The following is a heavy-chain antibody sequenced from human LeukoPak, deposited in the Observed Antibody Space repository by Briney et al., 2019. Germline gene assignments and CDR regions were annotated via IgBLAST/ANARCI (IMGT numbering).Heavy chain of an antibody. CDR2: ISGSGGST. J-gene: IGHJ4*02. D-gene: IGHD6-13*01. V-gene: IGHV3-23*01. Sequence: GGSLRLSCAASGFTFSSYAMSWVRQAPGKGLEWVSAISGSGGSTYYADSVKGRFTISRDNSKNTLYLRMNSLRAEDTAVYYCARGSWQQLVPDYWGQGTLVTVSS. CDR1: GFTFSSYA. CDR3: ARGSWQQLVPDY.